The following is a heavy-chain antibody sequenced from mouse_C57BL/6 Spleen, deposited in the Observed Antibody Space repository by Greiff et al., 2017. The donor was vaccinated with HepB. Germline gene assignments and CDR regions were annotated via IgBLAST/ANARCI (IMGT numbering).Heavy chain of an antibody. V-gene: IGHV1-81*01. J-gene: IGHJ2*01. D-gene: IGHD1-1*01. CDR2: IYPRSGNT. Sequence: QVHVKQSGAELARPGASVKLSCKASGYTFTSYGISWVKQRTGQGLEWIGEIYPRSGNTYYNEKFKGKATLTADKSSSTAYMELRSLTSEDSAVYFCARSEDYYGSPFDYWGQGTTLTVSS. CDR1: GYTFTSYG. CDR3: ARSEDYYGSPFDY.